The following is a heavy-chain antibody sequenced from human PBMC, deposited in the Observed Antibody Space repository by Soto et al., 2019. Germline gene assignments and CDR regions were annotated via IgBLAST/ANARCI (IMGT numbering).Heavy chain of an antibody. Sequence: ASLQVSCKASGYTFTGHYIHWVRQAPEQGPEWMGEIGPESGATRYAQKFQGRVTMTRDMSITTVYMELNNLSPDDTAVYYCARDVWSRASGPPDSWGQGTLVTVAS. V-gene: IGHV1-2*02. D-gene: IGHD3-10*01. J-gene: IGHJ4*02. CDR3: ARDVWSRASGPPDS. CDR1: GYTFTGHY. CDR2: IGPESGAT.